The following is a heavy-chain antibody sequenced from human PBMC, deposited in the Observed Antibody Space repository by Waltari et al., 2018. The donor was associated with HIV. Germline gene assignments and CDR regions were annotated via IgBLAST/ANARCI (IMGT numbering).Heavy chain of an antibody. J-gene: IGHJ6*02. D-gene: IGHD2-21*02. V-gene: IGHV3-66*01. CDR3: ASIAYCGGDCYPRGMDV. CDR2: IYSGGST. Sequence: EVQLVESGGGLVQPGGSLRPSCAASGLPVRSNYLRWVRQAPGKGLEWVSVIYSGGSTYYADSVKGRFTISRDNSKNTLYLQMNSLRAEDTAVYYCASIAYCGGDCYPRGMDVWGQGTTVTVSS. CDR1: GLPVRSNY.